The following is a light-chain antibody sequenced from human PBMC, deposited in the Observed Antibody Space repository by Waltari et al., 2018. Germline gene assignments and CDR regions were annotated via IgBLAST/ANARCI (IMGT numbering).Light chain of an antibody. CDR1: SGHSTYA. V-gene: IGLV4-69*02. Sequence: QLVLTQSPSASASLGASVKLTCTLSSGHSTYAIAWHQQQPGKGPRYLMKGDSNGDHFKGDGIPDRFSGSSSGTERYLTISSLQSDDEADYYCQTWVTGIRVVFGGGTKLTVL. CDR3: QTWVTGIRVV. CDR2: GDSNGDH. J-gene: IGLJ2*01.